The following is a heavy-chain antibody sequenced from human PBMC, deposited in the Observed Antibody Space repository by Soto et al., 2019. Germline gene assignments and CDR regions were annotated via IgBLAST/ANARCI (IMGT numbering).Heavy chain of an antibody. J-gene: IGHJ4*02. CDR1: GLTFSSYG. D-gene: IGHD6-19*01. CDR3: AKRSGWYELDY. Sequence: PGGSLRLSCAASGLTFSSYGMHWVRQAPGKGLEWVAVISYDGSNKYYADSVKGRFTISRDNSKNTLYLQMNSLRAEDTAVYYCAKRSGWYELDYWGQGTLVTVSS. V-gene: IGHV3-30*18. CDR2: ISYDGSNK.